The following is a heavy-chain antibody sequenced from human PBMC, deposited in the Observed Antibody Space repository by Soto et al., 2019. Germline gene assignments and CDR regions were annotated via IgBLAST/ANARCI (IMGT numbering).Heavy chain of an antibody. D-gene: IGHD5-12*01. Sequence: EVQLLESGGGLVQPGGSLRLSCAASGFTFSSYAMSWVRQAPGKGLEWVSGISDGGGSTYYADSVKGRFTISRDNSKNTVYLQMNSLRAEATAVYYCAKDGYSGYNFPSGHYYWGQGTLVTVSS. J-gene: IGHJ4*02. V-gene: IGHV3-23*01. CDR2: ISDGGGST. CDR1: GFTFSSYA. CDR3: AKDGYSGYNFPSGHYY.